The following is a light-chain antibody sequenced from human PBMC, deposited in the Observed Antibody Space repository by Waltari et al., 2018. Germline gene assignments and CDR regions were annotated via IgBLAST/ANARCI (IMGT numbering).Light chain of an antibody. J-gene: IGLJ1*01. CDR3: YSYAGSSSFV. V-gene: IGLV2-11*01. Sequence: QSALTQPRSVSGSPGQSVTISCTGTISDVGGHNYVSWYQQHPGQAPKLMIYDVNKRPSGVPDRFSGSKSGNTASLTISGLQGEDEADYYCYSYAGSSSFVFGTGTEIIVL. CDR1: ISDVGGHNY. CDR2: DVN.